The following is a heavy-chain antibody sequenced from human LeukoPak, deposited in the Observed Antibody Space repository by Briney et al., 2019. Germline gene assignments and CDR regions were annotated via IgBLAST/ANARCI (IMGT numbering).Heavy chain of an antibody. Sequence: GRSLRLSCAASGFTFSSYAMHWVRQAPGKGLEWVSYISSSGSTIYYADSVKGRFTISRDNAKNSLYLQMSSLRAEDTAVYYCARDCSGGSCYGYWGQGTLVTVSS. V-gene: IGHV3-48*03. CDR2: ISSSGSTI. J-gene: IGHJ4*02. CDR1: GFTFSSYA. D-gene: IGHD2-15*01. CDR3: ARDCSGGSCYGY.